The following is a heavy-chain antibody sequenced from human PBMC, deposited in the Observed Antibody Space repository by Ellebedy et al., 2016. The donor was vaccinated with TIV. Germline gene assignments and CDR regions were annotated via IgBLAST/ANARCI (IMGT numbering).Heavy chain of an antibody. CDR2: ISGSGGST. Sequence: GESLKISCAASGFTFSSYAMSWVRQAPGKGLEWVSAISGSGGSTYYADSVKGRFTISRDNSKNTLYLQMNSLRAEDTAVYYCHMTTVTRYFDYWGQGTLVTVSS. CDR3: HMTTVTRYFDY. CDR1: GFTFSSYA. D-gene: IGHD4-17*01. J-gene: IGHJ4*02. V-gene: IGHV3-23*01.